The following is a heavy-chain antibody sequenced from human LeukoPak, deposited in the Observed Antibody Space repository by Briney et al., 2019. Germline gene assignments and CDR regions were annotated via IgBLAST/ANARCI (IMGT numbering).Heavy chain of an antibody. V-gene: IGHV3-11*01. J-gene: IGHJ3*01. CDR3: AKGRDVKYYDFWSGL. CDR2: ISSSGSTI. Sequence: PGGSLRLSCAASGFTFSDYYMSWIRQAPGKGLEWVSYISSSGSTIYYADSVKGRFTIYRDNAKNSLYLQMNSLRAEDTAVYYCAKGRDVKYYDFWSGLWGQGTMVTVSS. D-gene: IGHD3-3*01. CDR1: GFTFSDYY.